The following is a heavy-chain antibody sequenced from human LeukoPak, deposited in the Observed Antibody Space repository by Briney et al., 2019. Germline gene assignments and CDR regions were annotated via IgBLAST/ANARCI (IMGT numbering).Heavy chain of an antibody. CDR3: VRDNPRCCGVVPANIDDL. J-gene: IGHJ5*02. V-gene: IGHV3-66*01. CDR2: IHNGGST. Sequence: PGGSLRLSCVASGFTVNTNHMNWVRQAPWRGLERVSVIHNGGSTYYADSVKGRFTISRDNSKNTLYLQMNSLRVDDTAMYYCVRDNPRCCGVVPANIDDLWGQGTLVTVSS. CDR1: GFTVNTNH. D-gene: IGHD2-21*02.